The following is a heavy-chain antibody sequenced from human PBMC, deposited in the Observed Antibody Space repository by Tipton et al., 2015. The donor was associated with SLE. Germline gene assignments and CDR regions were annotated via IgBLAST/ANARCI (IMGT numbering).Heavy chain of an antibody. V-gene: IGHV3-7*03. D-gene: IGHD3-10*01. Sequence: SLRLSCAASGFTFSSYWMSWVRQAQGKGLEWVANIKQDGSEKYYVDSVKGRFTISRDNAKNSLYLQMNSLRSDDTAVYYCARESEVTMVRGYYYYMDVWGKGTTVTVSS. CDR3: ARESEVTMVRGYYYYMDV. CDR1: GFTFSSYW. CDR2: IKQDGSEK. J-gene: IGHJ6*03.